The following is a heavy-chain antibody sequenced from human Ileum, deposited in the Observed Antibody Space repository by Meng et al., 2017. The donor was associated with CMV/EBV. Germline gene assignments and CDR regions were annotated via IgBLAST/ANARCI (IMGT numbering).Heavy chain of an antibody. V-gene: IGHV4-59*01. Sequence: QVQLKVSGPGLVKPSETLSLTCTVSGGSISNYFWTWIRQSPGKALEWIGYFYNSGNIDYNSSLKSRATISVDTSKNQFSLKLSSVTAADTAVYYCARGGVENTILGYWGQGTLVTVSS. J-gene: IGHJ4*02. CDR1: GGSISNYF. CDR2: FYNSGNI. D-gene: IGHD3-3*01. CDR3: ARGGVENTILGY.